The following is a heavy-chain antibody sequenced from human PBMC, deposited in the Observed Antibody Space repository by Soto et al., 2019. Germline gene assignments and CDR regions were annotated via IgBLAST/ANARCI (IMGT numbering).Heavy chain of an antibody. V-gene: IGHV4-34*01. Sequence: SETLSLTCAVYGGSFSGYYRTWIRQPPGTGLEWIGEINHSGSTNYNPSLKSRVTISVDTSKNQFSLKLTSVTAADTAVYYCARDKITGLFDYWGRGTLVTV. J-gene: IGHJ4*02. CDR2: INHSGST. D-gene: IGHD2-8*02. CDR1: GGSFSGYY. CDR3: ARDKITGLFDY.